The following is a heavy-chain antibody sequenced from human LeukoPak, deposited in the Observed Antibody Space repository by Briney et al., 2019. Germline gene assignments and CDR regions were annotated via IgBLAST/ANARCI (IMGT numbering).Heavy chain of an antibody. CDR3: ASNIVGATGIDY. V-gene: IGHV3-53*01. CDR1: GFTVSSNY. CDR2: IYSGGST. Sequence: PGGSLRLSCAASGFTVSSNYMSWVRQAPGKGVEWVSVIYSGGSTYYADSVKGRFTISRDNSKNTLYLQMNSLRAEDTAVYYCASNIVGATGIDYWGQGTLVTVSS. J-gene: IGHJ4*02. D-gene: IGHD1-26*01.